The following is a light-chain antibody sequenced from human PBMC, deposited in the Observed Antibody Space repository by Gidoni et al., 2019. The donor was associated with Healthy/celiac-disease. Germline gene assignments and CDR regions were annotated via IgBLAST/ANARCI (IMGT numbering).Light chain of an antibody. V-gene: IGKV3-20*01. CDR2: GAS. CDR3: QQYGSSPLT. Sequence: IVLTHSPGTLSLSPGERATLSCRASQSVSSSYLAWYQQKPGQAPRLLIYGASSRATGIPDRFSGSGSGTDFTLTISRLEPEDFAVYYCQQYGSSPLTFGGXTKVEIK. J-gene: IGKJ4*01. CDR1: QSVSSSY.